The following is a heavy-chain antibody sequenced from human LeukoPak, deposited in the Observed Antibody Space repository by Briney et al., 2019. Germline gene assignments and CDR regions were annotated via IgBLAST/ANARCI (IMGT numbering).Heavy chain of an antibody. CDR2: ISSSSSYI. Sequence: GGSLRLSGAAPGFPFISITRNWFGQPPGKGLGWASSISSSSSYIYYADSVKGRFTISRGNAKNSLYLQMNSLRAEDTAVYYCARDLRTYWRVTETLDYWGQGTLVTVSS. D-gene: IGHD3-3*01. CDR1: GFPFISIT. J-gene: IGHJ4*02. CDR3: ARDLRTYWRVTETLDY. V-gene: IGHV3-21*01.